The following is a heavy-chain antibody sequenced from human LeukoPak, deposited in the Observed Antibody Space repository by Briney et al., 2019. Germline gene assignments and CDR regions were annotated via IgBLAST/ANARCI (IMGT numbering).Heavy chain of an antibody. J-gene: IGHJ4*02. CDR1: GFSFSDYA. V-gene: IGHV3-23*01. Sequence: GGSLRLSCTSSGFSFSDYAMNWVRQAPGKGLEWVSCIRGNSGMRFYSDSVRGRFTISRDNSKNTVYLQMDSLRVDDTAVYFCAKDQEDRGYPSSFDFWGQGTLITVSS. CDR3: AKDQEDRGYPSSFDF. D-gene: IGHD2-15*01. CDR2: IRGNSGMR.